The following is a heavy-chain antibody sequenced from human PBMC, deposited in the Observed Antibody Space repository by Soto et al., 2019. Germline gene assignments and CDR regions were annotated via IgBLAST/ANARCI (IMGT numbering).Heavy chain of an antibody. CDR2: ITGSGGST. V-gene: IGHV3-23*01. Sequence: EVQLLESGGGLVQPGGSLRLSCAASGFIFSSYDMSWVRQAPGKGLEWVSTITGSGGSTYYADSVKGRFTISRDNSKNTLYLQMNSLRAEDTAVYYCAKRRPEGIQIYWYFDLWGRGTLVTVSS. CDR3: AKRRPEGIQIYWYFDL. J-gene: IGHJ2*01. CDR1: GFIFSSYD. D-gene: IGHD5-18*01.